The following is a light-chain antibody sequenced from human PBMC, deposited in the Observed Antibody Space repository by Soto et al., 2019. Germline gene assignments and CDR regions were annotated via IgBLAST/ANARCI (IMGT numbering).Light chain of an antibody. CDR3: QQRTAWPIT. V-gene: IGKV3-11*01. CDR2: GAS. J-gene: IGKJ5*01. CDR1: QSVSSN. Sequence: EVVLTQSPATLSLSPGERATLSYRASQSVSSNLAWYQQRPGQAPRLLIYGASNRATGIPARFSGSGSGTDFTLTISSLEAEDFAVYYCQQRTAWPITFGQGTRLEIK.